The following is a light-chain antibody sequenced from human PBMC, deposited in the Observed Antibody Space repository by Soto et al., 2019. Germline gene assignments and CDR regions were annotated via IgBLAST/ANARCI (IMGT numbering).Light chain of an antibody. Sequence: QAVVTQPPSASGTPGQWVTISCSGSGSNIGSNTVNWYQQLPGTAPKLLIYSNNQRPSGVPGRFSGSKSGTSASLAISGLQSEDEADYYCATWDDTLNGWVFGGGTKLTVL. CDR2: SNN. V-gene: IGLV1-44*01. J-gene: IGLJ3*02. CDR3: ATWDDTLNGWV. CDR1: GSNIGSNT.